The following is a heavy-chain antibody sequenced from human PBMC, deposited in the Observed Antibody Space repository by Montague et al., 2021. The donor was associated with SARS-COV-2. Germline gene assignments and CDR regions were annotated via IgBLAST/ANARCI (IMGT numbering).Heavy chain of an antibody. CDR2: IYWNGDK. J-gene: IGHJ4*02. Sequence: PALVKPTQTLTLTCTFSGFSLRSDDEGVAWIRQSPGQALEWLAVIYWNGDKRYSPSLQRRLTITKDTSENQAVLTMTNMDPVDTATYYCAHRGMIRGLIFGYWGQGTLVTVSS. D-gene: IGHD3-10*01. CDR1: GFSLRSDDEG. V-gene: IGHV2-5*01. CDR3: AHRGMIRGLIFGY.